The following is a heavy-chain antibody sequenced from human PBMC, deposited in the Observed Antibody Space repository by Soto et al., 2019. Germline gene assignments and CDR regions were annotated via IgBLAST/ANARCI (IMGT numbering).Heavy chain of an antibody. D-gene: IGHD1-26*01. V-gene: IGHV3-33*08. CDR3: TRAADLGTTTQFDY. Sequence: QVQLVESGGGVVQPGTSLRLSCTASGSTFSTYGMHWVRQAPGRGLEWVAVIWSDGTEKYYSDSVTGRFTISRDNSKNTLYIQLNSMRAEDTAIYYCTRAADLGTTTQFDYWGQGTLVTVAS. CDR1: GSTFSTYG. J-gene: IGHJ4*02. CDR2: IWSDGTEK.